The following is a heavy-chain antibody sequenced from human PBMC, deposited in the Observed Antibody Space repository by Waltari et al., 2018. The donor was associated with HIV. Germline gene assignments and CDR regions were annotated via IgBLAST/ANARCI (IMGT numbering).Heavy chain of an antibody. CDR1: GGSFSTYY. V-gene: IGHV4-59*01. D-gene: IGHD3-10*01. J-gene: IGHJ5*02. CDR3: ARDFYGSGIGLSRGRRYFDP. CDR2: IHDNGGT. Sequence: QVQLQESGPGLVKPSETLSLTCTVSGGSFSTYYWSWIRQPPGKGLEWMGYIHDNGGTKYTPSLKNRVTMTIDTSKTQFSLELSSGTTADTAIYYCARDFYGSGIGLSRGRRYFDPWGQGALVTVSS.